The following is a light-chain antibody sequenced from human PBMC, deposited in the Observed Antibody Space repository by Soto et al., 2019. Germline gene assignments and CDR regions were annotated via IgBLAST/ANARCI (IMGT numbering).Light chain of an antibody. CDR2: DAS. Sequence: EIVMTQSPGTLSLSPGDRATLSCSASQSVRNNNFLAWYQQKPVKAPRXLIYDASNRATGIPARFSGSGSGTDFTLTISSLEPEDFEVYYCQQRSNWPWTFGQGTKVDIK. CDR1: QSVRNN. J-gene: IGKJ1*01. CDR3: QQRSNWPWT. V-gene: IGKV3-11*01.